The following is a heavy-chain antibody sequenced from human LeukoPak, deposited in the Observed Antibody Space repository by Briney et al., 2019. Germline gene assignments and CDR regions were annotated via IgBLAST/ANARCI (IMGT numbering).Heavy chain of an antibody. CDR3: ATLEPEPGDFGGLAY. D-gene: IGHD4-17*01. CDR2: FDSEEYDT. J-gene: IGHJ4*02. CDR1: GYTLTALA. Sequence: ASVKVSCKVSGYTLTALALHWVRQSPGKGLEWIGGFDSEEYDTIYAQKFQGRVTMTEDTSTDTAYMELSSLSFEDTAVYYCATLEPEPGDFGGLAYWGQGTLVTVSS. V-gene: IGHV1-24*01.